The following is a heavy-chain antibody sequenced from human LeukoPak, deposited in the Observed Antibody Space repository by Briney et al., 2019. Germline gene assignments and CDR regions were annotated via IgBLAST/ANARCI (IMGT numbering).Heavy chain of an antibody. J-gene: IGHJ6*03. CDR1: GYTFTGYY. V-gene: IGHV1-2*02. CDR2: INPNSGGT. CDR3: ARVVVRDYYYYMDV. Sequence: ASVKVSCKASGYTFTGYYMHWVRQAPGQGLEWMGWINPNSGGTNCAQKFHGRVTMTRDTSISTAYMELSRLRSDDTAVYYCARVVVRDYYYYMDVWGKGTTVTVSS. D-gene: IGHD2-15*01.